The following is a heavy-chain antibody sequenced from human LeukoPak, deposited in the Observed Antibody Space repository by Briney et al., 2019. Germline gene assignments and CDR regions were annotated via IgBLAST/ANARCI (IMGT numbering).Heavy chain of an antibody. CDR1: GGSFSGYY. CDR3: ARVITFGGVIHY. J-gene: IGHJ4*02. Sequence: SETLSLTCAVYGGSFSGYYWGWLRQPPGKGLEWIGEINHSGSTNYNPSLKSRVTISVDTSKNQFSLKLSSVTAADTAVYYCARVITFGGVIHYWGQGTLVTVSS. V-gene: IGHV4-34*01. CDR2: INHSGST. D-gene: IGHD3-16*02.